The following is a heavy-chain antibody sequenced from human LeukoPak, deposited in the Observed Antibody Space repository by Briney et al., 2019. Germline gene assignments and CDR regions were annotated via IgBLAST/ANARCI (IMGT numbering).Heavy chain of an antibody. D-gene: IGHD4-17*01. Sequence: PSEILSLTCTVSSYSISSGYYWGWIRQFPGEGLEWIGSIYHSGANYYNPALKSRVVISADTSKNQFSLKLTSVTAADTAVYYCARVGDWYFDLWGCGTLVTVSS. J-gene: IGHJ2*01. V-gene: IGHV4-38-2*02. CDR1: SYSISSGYY. CDR2: IYHSGAN. CDR3: ARVGDWYFDL.